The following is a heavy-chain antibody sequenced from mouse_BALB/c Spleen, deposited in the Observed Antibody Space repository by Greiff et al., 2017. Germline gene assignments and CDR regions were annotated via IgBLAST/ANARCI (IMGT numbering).Heavy chain of an antibody. CDR3: ARFYDRGDYAMDY. CDR1: GFSLTSYG. Sequence: VQLQESGPGLVKPSQSLSITCTVSGFSLTSYGVHWVRQSPGKGLEWLGVIWSGGSTDYNAAFISRLSISKDNSKSQVFFKMNSLQAADTAIYYCARFYDRGDYAMDYWGQGTSVTVSS. V-gene: IGHV2-4-1*01. D-gene: IGHD2-14*01. CDR2: IWSGGST. J-gene: IGHJ4*01.